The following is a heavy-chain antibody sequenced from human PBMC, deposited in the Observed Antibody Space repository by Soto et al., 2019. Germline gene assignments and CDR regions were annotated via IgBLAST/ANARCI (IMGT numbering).Heavy chain of an antibody. CDR1: GYTFTSYA. J-gene: IGHJ3*02. CDR3: ARCPLFSWQWPVPHAFDI. CDR2: INAGNGNT. V-gene: IGHV1-3*01. Sequence: ASVKVSCKASGYTFTSYAMHWVRQAPGQGLEWMGWINAGNGNTKYSQKFQGRVTITRDTSASTAYMELSSLRSEDTAVYYCARCPLFSWQWPVPHAFDIWGQGTMVTVSS. D-gene: IGHD6-19*01.